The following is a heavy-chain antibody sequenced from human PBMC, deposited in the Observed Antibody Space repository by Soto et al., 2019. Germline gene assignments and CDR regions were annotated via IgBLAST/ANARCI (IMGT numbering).Heavy chain of an antibody. D-gene: IGHD3-22*01. J-gene: IGHJ6*02. CDR3: ARDWALYDTSGYNLPYYYYGMDV. V-gene: IGHV1-18*04. CDR1: GYTFTSYG. Sequence: GASVKVSCKASGYTFTSYGISWVRQAPGQGLEWMGWISAYNGNTNYAQKLQGRVTMTTDTSTSTAYMELRSLRSDDTAVYYCARDWALYDTSGYNLPYYYYGMDVWGQGTTVTVSS. CDR2: ISAYNGNT.